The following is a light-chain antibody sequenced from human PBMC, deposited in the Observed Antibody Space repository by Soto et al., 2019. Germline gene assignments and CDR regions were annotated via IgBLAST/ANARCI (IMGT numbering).Light chain of an antibody. CDR2: GAS. CDR3: QQYGSSPRT. CDR1: QTVTSSF. J-gene: IGKJ1*01. Sequence: LRQSPDTLSLSTGEKATLSCRASQTVTSSFLAWYQQKPGQAPRLLIYGASNRATDIPDRFSGSGSGTAFTLAISRVEPEDFAVYYCQQYGSSPRTFGQGTKVAI. V-gene: IGKV3-20*01.